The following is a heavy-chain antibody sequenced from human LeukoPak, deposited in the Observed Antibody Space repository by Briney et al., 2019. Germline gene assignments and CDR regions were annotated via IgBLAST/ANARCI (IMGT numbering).Heavy chain of an antibody. D-gene: IGHD6-6*01. J-gene: IGHJ6*04. Sequence: SETLSLTCTVSGGSISSYYWSWIRQPPGKGLEWIGYIYYSGSTNYNPSLKSRVTISVATSKNQFSLKLSSVTAADTAVYYCARDRSSYGMDVWGKGTTVTVSS. CDR1: GGSISSYY. CDR2: IYYSGST. CDR3: ARDRSSYGMDV. V-gene: IGHV4-59*01.